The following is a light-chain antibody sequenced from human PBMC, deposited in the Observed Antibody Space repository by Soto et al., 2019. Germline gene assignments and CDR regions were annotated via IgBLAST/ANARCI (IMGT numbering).Light chain of an antibody. CDR2: GAS. CDR1: QSVSSVY. J-gene: IGKJ2*01. Sequence: DIVLTQSPGTLSLSPGERATLSCRASQSVSSVYLAWFQQRPGQAPRLLIYGASSRAPGIPDRFSGSGSGTDFTLTISRLESEDFAMYYCQQYGTSPFTFGQGTKLEIK. CDR3: QQYGTSPFT. V-gene: IGKV3-20*01.